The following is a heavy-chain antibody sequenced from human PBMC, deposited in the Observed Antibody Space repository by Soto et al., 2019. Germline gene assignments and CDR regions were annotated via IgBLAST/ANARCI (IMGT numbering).Heavy chain of an antibody. CDR1: GYTFASYA. D-gene: IGHD2-2*01. CDR3: ERDPPTPEY. J-gene: IGHJ4*02. V-gene: IGHV1-18*01. Sequence: ASAKVSCNASGYTFASYAIDWMRQAPGQGLEWMGWISDYNGNKKYEQKLKGRVTMTKDTSTRKAYMELRSLRSDDKAVYYCERDPPTPEYWGQGTLVT. CDR2: ISDYNGNK.